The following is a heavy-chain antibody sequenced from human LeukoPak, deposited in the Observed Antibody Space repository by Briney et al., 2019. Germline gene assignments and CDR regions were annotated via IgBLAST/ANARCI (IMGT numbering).Heavy chain of an antibody. J-gene: IGHJ4*02. V-gene: IGHV3-30-3*01. Sequence: GRSLRLSCAASGFTFRNYAIHWVRQAPGKGLEWVAVISSDGTNKNYADSVKGRFTISRDKAKNTVYLQVNSLRSEVTAVYYCARDPVTTWGYFDYWGQGTLVTVSS. D-gene: IGHD4-17*01. CDR2: ISSDGTNK. CDR3: ARDPVTTWGYFDY. CDR1: GFTFRNYA.